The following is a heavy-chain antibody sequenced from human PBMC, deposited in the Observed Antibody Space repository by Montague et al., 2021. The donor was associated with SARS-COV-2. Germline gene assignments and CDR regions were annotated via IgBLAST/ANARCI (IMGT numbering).Heavy chain of an antibody. CDR3: ANEEVPNDY. V-gene: IGHV3-23*01. CDR2: ISISGDKT. CDR1: GFTFSKHA. Sequence: SLRLSCAVSGFTFSKHAMSWVRQAPGKGLEWVSGISISGDKTYYADSVKGRFTISRDNSRNTMYLQLNTLRAEDTATYYCANEEVPNDYWGRGTLVTVSS. J-gene: IGHJ4*02.